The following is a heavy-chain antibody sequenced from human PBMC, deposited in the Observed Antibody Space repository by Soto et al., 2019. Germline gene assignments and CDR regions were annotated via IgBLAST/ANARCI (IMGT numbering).Heavy chain of an antibody. CDR1: GFTFSDYY. D-gene: IGHD1-1*01. J-gene: IGHJ4*02. V-gene: IGHV3-11*06. CDR3: ARSGDNFNVLDY. CDR2: SSNSGTFA. Sequence: PGGSLRLSCAASGFTFSDYYMSWVRQAPGRGLEWISYSSNSGTFARYATSVKGRFSISRDNANNSLYLEMNSLRVEDTAVHYCARSGDNFNVLDYWGQGTPVTSP.